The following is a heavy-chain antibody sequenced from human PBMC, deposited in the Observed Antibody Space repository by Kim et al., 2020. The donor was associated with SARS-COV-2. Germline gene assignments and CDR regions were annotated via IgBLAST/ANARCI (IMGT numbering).Heavy chain of an antibody. CDR3: AREGYCSGGSCPDAFDI. D-gene: IGHD2-15*01. J-gene: IGHJ3*02. V-gene: IGHV1-3*01. Sequence: FQGRVTITRDTSASTAYMELSSLRSEDTAVYYCAREGYCSGGSCPDAFDIWGQGTMVTVSS.